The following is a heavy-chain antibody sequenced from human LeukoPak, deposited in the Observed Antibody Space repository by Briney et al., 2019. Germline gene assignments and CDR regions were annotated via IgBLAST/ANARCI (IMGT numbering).Heavy chain of an antibody. CDR3: ARGSYGDYDDY. D-gene: IGHD1-26*01. V-gene: IGHV1-2*02. J-gene: IGHJ4*02. CDR1: GYTFSGFH. CDR2: INPNSGGT. Sequence: EASVKVSCKASGYTFSGFHVHWVRQAPGQGLEWMGWINPNSGGTNYAQKFQGRVTMTRDTSISTAYMELSRLRSDDTAVYYCARGSYGDYDDYWGQGTLVTVSS.